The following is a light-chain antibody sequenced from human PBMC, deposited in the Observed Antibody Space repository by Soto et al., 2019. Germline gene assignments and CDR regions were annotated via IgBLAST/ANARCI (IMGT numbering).Light chain of an antibody. CDR2: GSS. CDR3: QQYNNWGLS. J-gene: IGKJ4*01. V-gene: IGKV3D-15*01. Sequence: IVMTQSPATLSVSPGEGVTLSCRASENVGTNLAWYQQKPGQAPRLLIYGSSTRDTGIPATFSGSGSGTEFTLTISSLQSEESAIYYCQQYNNWGLSFGGGTKVEIK. CDR1: ENVGTN.